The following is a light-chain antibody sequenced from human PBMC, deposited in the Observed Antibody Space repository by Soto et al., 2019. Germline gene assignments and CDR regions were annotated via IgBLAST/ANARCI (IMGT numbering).Light chain of an antibody. V-gene: IGKV1-5*03. CDR2: KAS. Sequence: MTQSPATLSPSVGDRVTITCRASQTISSWLAWYKQKPGKAPKLLSYKASTLKSGVPSRFRGSGSGTEFTLTISSLKPDDFETYYCQHYNSYSEAFGQGTKVDI. J-gene: IGKJ1*01. CDR3: QHYNSYSEA. CDR1: QTISSW.